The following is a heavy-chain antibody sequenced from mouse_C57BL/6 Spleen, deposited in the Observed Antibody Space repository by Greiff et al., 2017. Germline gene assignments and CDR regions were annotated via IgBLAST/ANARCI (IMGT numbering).Heavy chain of an antibody. Sequence: QVQLQQPGAELVRPGSSVKLSCKASGYTFTSYWMDWVKQRPGQGLDWIGNIYPSDSETHYNQKFKDKATLTVDKSSSTAYMPLSSLTSEDSAVYYCARRGGNLFAYWGQGTLVTVSA. CDR1: GYTFTSYW. J-gene: IGHJ3*01. CDR2: IYPSDSET. V-gene: IGHV1-61*01. CDR3: ARRGGNLFAY. D-gene: IGHD2-1*01.